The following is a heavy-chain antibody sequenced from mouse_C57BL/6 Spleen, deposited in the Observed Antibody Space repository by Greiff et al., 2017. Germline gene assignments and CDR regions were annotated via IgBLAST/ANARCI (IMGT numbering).Heavy chain of an antibody. CDR1: GFSLTSYG. CDR2: IWSGGST. V-gene: IGHV2-4*01. CDR3: AKNYGNYWYFDV. Sequence: VKLVESGPGLVQPSQSLSITCTVSGFSLTSYGVPWVRQPPGKGLEWLGVIWSGGSTDYNAAFISRLSISKDNSKSQVFFKMNSLQADDTAIYYCAKNYGNYWYFDVWGTGTTVTVSS. J-gene: IGHJ1*03. D-gene: IGHD2-1*01.